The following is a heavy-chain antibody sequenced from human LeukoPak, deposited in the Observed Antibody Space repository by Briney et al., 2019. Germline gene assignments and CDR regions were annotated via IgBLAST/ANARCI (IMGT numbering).Heavy chain of an antibody. Sequence: PGWSLRLSCAASGFTFSDYSMNWVRQAPVKGLDWVSSITSRSSFIYYGDSVKGRFTMSRDNAKNSLYLQMNSLRVEDTAVYYCAKDQGGGSGSYLSQWGQGTLVTVSS. CDR1: GFTFSDYS. J-gene: IGHJ4*02. V-gene: IGHV3-21*01. CDR3: AKDQGGGSGSYLSQ. CDR2: ITSRSSFI. D-gene: IGHD3-10*01.